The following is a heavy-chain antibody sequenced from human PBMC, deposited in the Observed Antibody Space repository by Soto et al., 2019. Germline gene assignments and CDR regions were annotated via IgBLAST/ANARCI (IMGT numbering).Heavy chain of an antibody. Sequence: PGGSLRLSCAASGFTFSSYAMSWVRQAPGKGLEWVSAISGSGGSTYYADSVKGRFTISRDNSKNTLYLQMNSLRAEDTAVYYCAKARITMIVVVPHAFDIWGQGTMVTVSS. CDR1: GFTFSSYA. V-gene: IGHV3-23*01. D-gene: IGHD3-22*01. CDR2: ISGSGGST. J-gene: IGHJ3*02. CDR3: AKARITMIVVVPHAFDI.